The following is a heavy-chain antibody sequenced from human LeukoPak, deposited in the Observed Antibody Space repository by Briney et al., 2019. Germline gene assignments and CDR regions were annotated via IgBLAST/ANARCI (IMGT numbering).Heavy chain of an antibody. CDR2: IKQDGSKE. D-gene: IGHD7-27*01. J-gene: IGHJ3*02. CDR3: ASDPPWANDAFDI. Sequence: PGGSLRLSCAASGFTFSNYWMTWVRQAPGKGLEWVANIKQDGSKEYYVDSVKGRFTISRDNAKNSLSLQMNSLRAEDTAVYYCASDPPWANDAFDIWGQGTMVTVSS. CDR1: GFTFSNYW. V-gene: IGHV3-7*01.